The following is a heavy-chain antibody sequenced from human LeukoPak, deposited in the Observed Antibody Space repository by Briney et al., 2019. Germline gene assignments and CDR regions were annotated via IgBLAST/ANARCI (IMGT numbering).Heavy chain of an antibody. CDR2: ISYDGSNK. CDR1: GFTFSSYA. CDR3: AREGGERTYDY. D-gene: IGHD3-10*01. J-gene: IGHJ4*02. Sequence: PGGSLRLSCAASGFTFSSYAMHWVRQAPGKGLEWLAVISYDGSNKYYADSVKGRFTISRDNSKNTLYLQMNSLRAEDTAVYYCAREGGERTYDYWGQGTLVTVSS. V-gene: IGHV3-30*04.